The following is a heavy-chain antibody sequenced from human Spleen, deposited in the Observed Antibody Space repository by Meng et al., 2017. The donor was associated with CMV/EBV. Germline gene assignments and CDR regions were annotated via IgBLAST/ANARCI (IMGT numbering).Heavy chain of an antibody. D-gene: IGHD6-19*01. J-gene: IGHJ4*02. CDR3: AKGGQWLDFDF. V-gene: IGHV3-53*01. CDR1: GFTVDSTS. Sequence: GESLKISCVASGFTVDSTSMNWVRQAPGKGLEWVSVTYGGGASYYADSVRGRFTVSRDNTKNTLYLQMNSLRADDTAVYYCAKGGQWLDFDFWGQGTLVTVSS. CDR2: TYGGGAS.